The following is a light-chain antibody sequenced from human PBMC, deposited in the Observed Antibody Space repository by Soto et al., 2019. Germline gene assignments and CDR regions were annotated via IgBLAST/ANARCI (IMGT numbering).Light chain of an antibody. CDR2: SAS. Sequence: DIQMTQSPSSLSASVGDRITITCRASQNIRSFLNWYQQKPGKAPRLLIYSASSLQSGVPSRFSGSGSGTDFTLTINNLQPEDFATYYCQHSYSSPPITFGQGTRLEIK. CDR1: QNIRSF. CDR3: QHSYSSPPIT. J-gene: IGKJ5*01. V-gene: IGKV1-39*01.